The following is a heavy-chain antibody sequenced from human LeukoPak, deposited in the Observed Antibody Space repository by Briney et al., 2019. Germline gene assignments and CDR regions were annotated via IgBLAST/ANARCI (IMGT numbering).Heavy chain of an antibody. V-gene: IGHV1-69*05. CDR1: GGTFSSYA. Sequence: SVKVSCKASGGTFSSYAISWVRQAPGQGLEWMGRIIPIFGTANYAQKFQGRVTITTDESTSTAYMELSSLRSEDTAVYYCARGPSSSSRKYYYYYYMDVWGKGTTVTVSS. CDR2: IIPIFGTA. J-gene: IGHJ6*03. CDR3: ARGPSSSSRKYYYYYYMDV. D-gene: IGHD6-13*01.